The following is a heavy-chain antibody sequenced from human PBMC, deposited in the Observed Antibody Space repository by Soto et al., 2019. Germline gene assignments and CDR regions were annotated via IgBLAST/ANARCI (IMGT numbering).Heavy chain of an antibody. V-gene: IGHV1-18*01. CDR3: VKDRDSNSWPSRDV. J-gene: IGHJ6*02. CDR1: GYTFTGNG. CDR2: ISPNSGNI. Sequence: QVHLVQSGAEVKKPGASVNVSCKTSGYTFTGNGISWVRQAPGQGLGGMGWISPNSGNIKYEQKLQGRVIMTTDTSTSTAYMELRSLRSDGTAVYYCVKDRDSNSWPSRDVWGPGTTVTVSS. D-gene: IGHD3-22*01.